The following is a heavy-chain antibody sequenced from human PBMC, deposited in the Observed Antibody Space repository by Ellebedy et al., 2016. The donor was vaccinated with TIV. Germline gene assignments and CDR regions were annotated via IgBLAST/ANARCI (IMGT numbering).Heavy chain of an antibody. CDR2: TYPDDSDT. J-gene: IGHJ4*02. D-gene: IGHD1-1*01. CDR1: GYRFTTYW. V-gene: IGHV5-51*01. Sequence: GESLKISXEGSGYRFTTYWIGWVRRMPGKGLEWMGITYPDDSDTRYRPSIQGQVTISADKSISTAYLQWSSLKASDTDMYYCARQSLDGAYYFDYWGQGTLVTVTS. CDR3: ARQSLDGAYYFDY.